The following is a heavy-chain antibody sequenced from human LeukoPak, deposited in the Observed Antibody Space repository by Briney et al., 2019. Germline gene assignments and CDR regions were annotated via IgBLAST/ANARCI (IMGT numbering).Heavy chain of an antibody. Sequence: SGPTLVKPTQTLTLTCTFSGFSLSTSGVGVGWIRQPPGKALEWLALIYWDDDKRYSPSLKSRLTITKDTSKNQVVLTMTNMDPVDTATYYRARTLVDYVWGSYRYTGFDYWGQGTLVTVSS. D-gene: IGHD3-16*02. J-gene: IGHJ4*02. V-gene: IGHV2-5*02. CDR2: IYWDDDK. CDR1: GFSLSTSGVG. CDR3: ARTLVDYVWGSYRYTGFDY.